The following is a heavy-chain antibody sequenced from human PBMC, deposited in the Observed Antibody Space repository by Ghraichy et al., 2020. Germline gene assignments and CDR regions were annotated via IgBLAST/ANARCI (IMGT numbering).Heavy chain of an antibody. CDR1: GGSITSGTYS. CDR2: IYHSGST. D-gene: IGHD5-12*01. V-gene: IGHV4-30-2*01. J-gene: IGHJ4*02. Sequence: TLSLTCAVSGGSITSGTYSWSWIRQPPGKGLEWIGYIYHSGSTNYNPSLKSRVTISLERSKNQFSLKLSSVTAADTAVYYCARGDIVATTYFDYWGQGTLVTVSS. CDR3: ARGDIVATTYFDY.